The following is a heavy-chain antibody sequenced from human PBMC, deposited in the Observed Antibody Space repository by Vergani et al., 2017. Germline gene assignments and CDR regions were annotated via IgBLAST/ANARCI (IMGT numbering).Heavy chain of an antibody. V-gene: IGHV5-51*01. CDR2: IYPGDSDT. D-gene: IGHD3-10*01. CDR3: AGQRDAGSGNYYSSGGYYYYMDV. Sequence: EVQLVQSGAEVKKPGESLKISCKGSGYSFTSYWIGWVRQMPGKGLEWMGIIYPGDSDTRYRPSFQGQVTISADKSISTAYVQWSSLKASDSAMYYCAGQRDAGSGNYYSSGGYYYYMDVWGKGTTVTVSS. CDR1: GYSFTSYW. J-gene: IGHJ6*03.